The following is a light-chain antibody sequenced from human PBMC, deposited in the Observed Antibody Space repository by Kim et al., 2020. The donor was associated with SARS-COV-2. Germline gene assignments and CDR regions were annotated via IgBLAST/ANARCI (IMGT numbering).Light chain of an antibody. CDR3: QTWGTGIWV. CDR2: LNSDGSH. V-gene: IGLV4-69*02. CDR1: SGHSSNA. J-gene: IGLJ3*02. Sequence: QPVLTQSPSASASLGASVKLTCTLSSGHSSNAIAWHQQQPEKGPRYLMKLNSDGSHIKGDGIPDRFSGSSSGAERHLTISSLQSEDEADYYCQTWGTGIWVFGGGTKLTVL.